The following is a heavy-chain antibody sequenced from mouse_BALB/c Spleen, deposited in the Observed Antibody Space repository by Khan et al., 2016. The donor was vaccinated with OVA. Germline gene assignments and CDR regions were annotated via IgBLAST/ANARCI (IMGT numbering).Heavy chain of an antibody. D-gene: IGHD2-1*01. CDR2: INPSNGGT. V-gene: IGHV1S81*02. Sequence: QVQLQQPGAELVKPGSSLKISCKASGYTFTSYYMYWVKQRPGQGLEWIGGINPSNGGTHFNEKFKSKATLTVDKSSSTAYMQLSSLTSKDSAVDYCARSGYGNPFAYWGQGTLVTVSA. CDR3: ARSGYGNPFAY. J-gene: IGHJ3*01. CDR1: GYTFTSYY.